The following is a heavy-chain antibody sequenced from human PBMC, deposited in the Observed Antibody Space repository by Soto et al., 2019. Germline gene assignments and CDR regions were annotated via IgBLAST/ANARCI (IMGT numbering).Heavy chain of an antibody. D-gene: IGHD3-10*01. CDR3: VKEVMQVRGVIMVRYFDY. CDR2: ISSNGGST. V-gene: IGHV3-64D*08. Sequence: GGSLRLSCSASGFTFSSYAMHWVRQAPGKGLEYVSAISSNGGSTYYADSVKGRFTISRDNSKNTLYLQMSSLRAEDTAVYYCVKEVMQVRGVIMVRYFDYWGQGTLVTVSS. J-gene: IGHJ4*02. CDR1: GFTFSSYA.